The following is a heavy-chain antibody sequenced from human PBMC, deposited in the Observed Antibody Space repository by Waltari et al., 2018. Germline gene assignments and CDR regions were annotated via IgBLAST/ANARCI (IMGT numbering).Heavy chain of an antibody. CDR3: ARGDDILTDYYKGLDY. Sequence: QVRLVQSGGEVKKPGASVKVSCKASGYIFTSYGISWVRQAPGQGLEWMGWISPYKFNTNYAQKCQGRVTMTTDTSTSTSYMELTSLRSDDTALYYCARGDDILTDYYKGLDYWGQGSLVTVSS. CDR1: GYIFTSYG. V-gene: IGHV1-18*01. J-gene: IGHJ4*02. CDR2: ISPYKFNT. D-gene: IGHD3-9*01.